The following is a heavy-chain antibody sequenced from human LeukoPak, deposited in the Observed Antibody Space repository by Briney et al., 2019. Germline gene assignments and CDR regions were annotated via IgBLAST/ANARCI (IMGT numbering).Heavy chain of an antibody. D-gene: IGHD7-27*01. J-gene: IGHJ2*01. CDR1: GFSFSTYW. CDR3: AREAPESGDWYFDL. CDR2: INGDGSST. Sequence: GGSLRLSCAASGFSFSTYWMHWVRQAPGKGLVWVSRINGDGSSTTYADSVKGRFTISRDNAKNTLYVQMNSLGAEDTAVYYCAREAPESGDWYFDLWGRGTLVTVSS. V-gene: IGHV3-74*01.